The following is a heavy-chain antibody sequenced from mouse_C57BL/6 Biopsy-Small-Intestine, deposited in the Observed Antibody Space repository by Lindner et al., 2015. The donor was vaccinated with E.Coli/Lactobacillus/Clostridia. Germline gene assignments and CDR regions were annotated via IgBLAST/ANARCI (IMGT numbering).Heavy chain of an antibody. CDR3: ARDPGSKWFDP. Sequence: SVKVSCKVSGYVFTRYGVSWLRQAPGQELEWVGWISPYSGDTRYAQRFQGRVTLTTDTATNTAYMDLRGLRSDDTAFYYCARDPGSKWFDPWGQGTLVTVS. CDR1: GYVFTRYG. CDR2: ISPYSGDT. V-gene: IGHV1-4*01. J-gene: IGHJ3*01. D-gene: IGHD1-3*01.